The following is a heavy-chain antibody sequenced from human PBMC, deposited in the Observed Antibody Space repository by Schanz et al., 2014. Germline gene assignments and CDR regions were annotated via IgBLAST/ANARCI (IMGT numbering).Heavy chain of an antibody. CDR3: ARKVVATIGGYYDN. D-gene: IGHD5-12*01. CDR2: VSRSTPDI. J-gene: IGHJ4*02. Sequence: EVQLVESGGGLVQPGGSLRLSCAASGFTFSSYAMSWVRQAPGKGLEWVSYVSRSTPDIYYADSVKGRFTMSRDNAKNTLYLQMNTLRAEDTAVYYCARKVVATIGGYYDNWGQGTLVTVSS. V-gene: IGHV3-48*01. CDR1: GFTFSSYA.